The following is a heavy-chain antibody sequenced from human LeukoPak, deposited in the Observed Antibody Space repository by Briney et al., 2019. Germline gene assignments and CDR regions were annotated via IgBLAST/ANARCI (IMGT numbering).Heavy chain of an antibody. D-gene: IGHD6-13*01. Sequence: AGGSLRLSCAASGFTFSSYSMNWVRQAPGKGLEWVSYISSSSTIYYADSVKGRFTISRDNAKNSLYLQMNSLRAEDTAVYYCAKVGYSSSWYDYWGQGTLVTVSS. J-gene: IGHJ4*02. V-gene: IGHV3-48*01. CDR1: GFTFSSYS. CDR2: ISSSSTI. CDR3: AKVGYSSSWYDY.